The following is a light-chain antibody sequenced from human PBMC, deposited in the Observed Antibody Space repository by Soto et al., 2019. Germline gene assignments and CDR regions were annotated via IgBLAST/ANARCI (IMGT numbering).Light chain of an antibody. Sequence: DIQMTQSPSTLSASVGDRVTITCRASQSISSWLAWYQQKPGKAPKRLIYKASTLESGIPSRFSGGGSGTEFTITISRLQPDDFATYYCQQYDFFSLTFGGGTKVEVK. CDR3: QQYDFFSLT. CDR1: QSISSW. V-gene: IGKV1-5*03. CDR2: KAS. J-gene: IGKJ4*01.